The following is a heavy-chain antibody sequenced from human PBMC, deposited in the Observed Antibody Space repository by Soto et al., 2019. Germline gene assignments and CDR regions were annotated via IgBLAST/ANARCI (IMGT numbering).Heavy chain of an antibody. D-gene: IGHD3-9*01. J-gene: IGHJ4*02. CDR2: VDGSGAAP. V-gene: IGHV3-23*01. Sequence: GGSLRLSCATSGFTFINHAMTWVRQAPGKAPQWVATVDGSGAAPFYAESVKGRFTISRDNSKNTLYLQMNSLRAEDTAVYFCAKXEVFVTGHLATQSSLDSWGPGTLVTVSS. CDR3: AKXEVFVTGHLATQSSLDS. CDR1: GFTFINHA.